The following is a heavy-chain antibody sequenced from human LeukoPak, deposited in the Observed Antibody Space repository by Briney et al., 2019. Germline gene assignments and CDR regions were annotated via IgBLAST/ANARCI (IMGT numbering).Heavy chain of an antibody. J-gene: IGHJ4*02. CDR2: ISSSSSTI. D-gene: IGHD2-8*02. V-gene: IGHV3-48*04. Sequence: PGGSLRLSCAASGFTFSSYSMNWVRQAPGKGLEWVSYISSSSSTIYYADSVKGRLTISRDNAKNSLYLQMNSLRAEDTAVYYCARAHSTARLYYFDYWGQGTLVTVSS. CDR3: ARAHSTARLYYFDY. CDR1: GFTFSSYS.